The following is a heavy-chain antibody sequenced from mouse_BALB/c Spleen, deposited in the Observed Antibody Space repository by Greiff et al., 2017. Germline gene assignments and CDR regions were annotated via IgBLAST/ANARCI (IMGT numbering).Heavy chain of an antibody. CDR1: GYTFTSYW. D-gene: IGHD1-1*01. Sequence: LQQPGSELVRPGASVKLSCKASGYTFTSYWMHWVKQRPGQGLEWIGNIYPGSGSTNYDEKFKSKATLTVDTSSSTAYMQLSSLTSEDSAVYYCTSLFITTVGGAMDYWGQGTSVTVSS. CDR2: IYPGSGST. CDR3: TSLFITTVGGAMDY. J-gene: IGHJ4*01. V-gene: IGHV1S22*01.